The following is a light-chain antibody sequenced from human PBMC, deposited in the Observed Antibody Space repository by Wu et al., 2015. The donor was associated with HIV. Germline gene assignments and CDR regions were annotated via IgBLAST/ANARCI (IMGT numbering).Light chain of an antibody. Sequence: EILLTQSPGTLSLSPGERATLSCRASQSVSSAYLGWYQQKPGQAPRLLIFGTSTRATGIPDRFSGSGSGTDFTLTIGRLEPEDSAVYYCRQYGNSPFTFGPGTKVEIK. CDR1: QSVSSAY. J-gene: IGKJ3*01. CDR3: RQYGNSPFT. V-gene: IGKV3-20*01. CDR2: GTS.